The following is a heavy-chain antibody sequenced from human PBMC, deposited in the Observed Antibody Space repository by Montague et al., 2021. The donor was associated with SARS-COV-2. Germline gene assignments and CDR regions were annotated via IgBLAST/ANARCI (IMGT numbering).Heavy chain of an antibody. J-gene: IGHJ6*02. Sequence: SETLSLTCTVSGGSVSSYYWSWIRQPPGKGLEWIGYIYYSGSTNYNPSLKSRVTISVDTSKNQFSSKLSSVTAADTAVYYCARGAGRGSGYGKYYYYYYGMDVWGQGTTVTVSS. D-gene: IGHD5-12*01. CDR1: GGSVSSYY. CDR2: IYYSGST. CDR3: ARGAGRGSGYGKYYYYYYGMDV. V-gene: IGHV4-59*02.